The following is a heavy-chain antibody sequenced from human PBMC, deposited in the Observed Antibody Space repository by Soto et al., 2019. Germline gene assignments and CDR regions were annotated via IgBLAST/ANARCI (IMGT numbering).Heavy chain of an antibody. V-gene: IGHV3-23*01. CDR1: GFTFSSYA. CDR2: ISGSGGST. D-gene: IGHD2-2*01. Sequence: GGSLRLSCAASGFTFSSYAMSWVRQAPGKGLEWVSAISGSGGSTYYADSVKGRFTISRDNSKNTLYLQMNSLRAEDTAVYYCAKCGTGLGYCSSTSCYYGDYVGYWGQGTLVTVSS. J-gene: IGHJ4*02. CDR3: AKCGTGLGYCSSTSCYYGDYVGY.